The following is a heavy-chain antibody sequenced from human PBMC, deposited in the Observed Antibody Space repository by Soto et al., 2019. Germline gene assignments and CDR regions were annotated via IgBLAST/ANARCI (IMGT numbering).Heavy chain of an antibody. CDR1: GGSISNNNC. CDR2: IYHSGTA. Sequence: SETLSLTCAVSGGSISNNNCWNWVRQPPGKGREWIGEIYHSGTANYHPSLKSRVTISVDKSNNQFSLTLNSVTAADTAVYYCARRRITTFGVVITGYGMDVWGQGTTVTVSS. J-gene: IGHJ6*02. V-gene: IGHV4-4*02. CDR3: ARRRITTFGVVITGYGMDV. D-gene: IGHD3-3*01.